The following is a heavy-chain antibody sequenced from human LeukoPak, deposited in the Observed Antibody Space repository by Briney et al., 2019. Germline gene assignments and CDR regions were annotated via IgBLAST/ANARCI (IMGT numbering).Heavy chain of an antibody. CDR3: ARGPSRLRYYYMDV. J-gene: IGHJ6*03. D-gene: IGHD6-13*01. CDR1: GGSISSYY. CDR2: IYYSGST. Sequence: SETLSLTCTVSGGSISSYYWSWIRQPPGKGLEWIGYIYYSGSTNYNPSLKSRVTISVDTSKNQFSLKLSSVTAADTAVYYCARGPSRLRYYYMDVWGKGTTVTVSS. V-gene: IGHV4-59*01.